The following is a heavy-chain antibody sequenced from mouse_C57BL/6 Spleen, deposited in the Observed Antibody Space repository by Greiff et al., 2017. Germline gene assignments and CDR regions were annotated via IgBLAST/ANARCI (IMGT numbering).Heavy chain of an antibody. Sequence: EVKLVESGEGLVKPGGSLKLSCAASGFTFSSYAMSWVRQTPEKRLEWVAYISSGGDYIYYAATVKGRFTISRDNARNTLYLQMSSLKSEDTAMYYCTRGVVATDWYFDVWGTGTTVTVSS. CDR1: GFTFSSYA. J-gene: IGHJ1*03. D-gene: IGHD1-1*01. CDR3: TRGVVATDWYFDV. CDR2: ISSGGDYI. V-gene: IGHV5-9-1*02.